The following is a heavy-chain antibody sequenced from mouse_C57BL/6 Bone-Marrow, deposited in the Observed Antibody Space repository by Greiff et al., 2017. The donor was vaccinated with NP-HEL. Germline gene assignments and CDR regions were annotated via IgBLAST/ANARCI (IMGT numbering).Heavy chain of an antibody. D-gene: IGHD1-3*01. CDR1: GFNINDDY. CDR2: IDPENGDP. J-gene: IGHJ4*01. V-gene: IGHV14-4*01. Sequence: VQLQQSGAELVRPGASVKLSCTASGFNINDDYMHWVKQRPEQGLEWIGWIDPENGDPEYASKFQGKATITADTSSNTAYLQLSSLTSEDTAVYYCTPFYNYDYAMDYWGQGTSVTVSS. CDR3: TPFYNYDYAMDY.